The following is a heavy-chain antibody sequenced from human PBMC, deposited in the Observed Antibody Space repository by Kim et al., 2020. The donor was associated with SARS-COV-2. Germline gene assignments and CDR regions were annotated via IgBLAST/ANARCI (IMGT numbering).Heavy chain of an antibody. CDR2: ISSSSSYI. Sequence: GGSLRLSCAASGFTFSSYSMNWVRQAPGKGLEWVSSISSSSSYIYYADSVKGRFTISRDNAKNSLYLQMNSLRAEDTAVYYCARVKCAWGSTSCYGGYWGQGTLVTVSS. CDR3: ARVKCAWGSTSCYGGY. J-gene: IGHJ4*02. CDR1: GFTFSSYS. D-gene: IGHD2-2*01. V-gene: IGHV3-21*01.